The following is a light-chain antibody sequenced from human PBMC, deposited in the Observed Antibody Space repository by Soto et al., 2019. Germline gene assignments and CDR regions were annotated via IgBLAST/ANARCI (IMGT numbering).Light chain of an antibody. J-gene: IGKJ3*01. V-gene: IGKV1-39*01. CDR2: AAS. CDR3: QQSYSTLT. Sequence: DIQMTKSPSSLSASVGDRVTITCRASQSISSYLNWYQQKPGKAPKLLIYAASSLQSGVPSRFSGSGSVTDFTLTISTLQPEDCATYYCQQSYSTLTFGPGTKVDIK. CDR1: QSISSY.